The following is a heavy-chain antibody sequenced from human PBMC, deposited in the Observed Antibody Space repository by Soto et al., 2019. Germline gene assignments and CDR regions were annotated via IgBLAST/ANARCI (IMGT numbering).Heavy chain of an antibody. D-gene: IGHD1-7*01. J-gene: IGHJ6*02. V-gene: IGHV3-21*01. CDR3: ARDKITGTNLHYGMDV. Sequence: VGSLRLSCAASGFTFSSYSMNWIRQAPGKGLEWVSSISSSSSYIYYADSVKGRFTISRDNAKNSLYLQMNSLRAEDTAVYYCARDKITGTNLHYGMDVWGQGTTVTVSS. CDR2: ISSSSSYI. CDR1: GFTFSSYS.